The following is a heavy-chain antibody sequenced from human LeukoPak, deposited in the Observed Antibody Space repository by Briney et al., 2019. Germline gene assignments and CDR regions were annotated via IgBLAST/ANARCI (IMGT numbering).Heavy chain of an antibody. CDR3: ARDPLYYDFWSGFDY. D-gene: IGHD3-3*01. CDR1: GFTFSSYS. V-gene: IGHV3-48*01. J-gene: IGHJ4*02. CDR2: ISSSSSTI. Sequence: GGSLRLSCAASGFTFSSYSMTWVRQAPGKGLEWVSYISSSSSTIYYADSVKGRFTISRDNAKNSLYLQMNSLRAEDTAVYYCARDPLYYDFWSGFDYWGQGTLVTVSS.